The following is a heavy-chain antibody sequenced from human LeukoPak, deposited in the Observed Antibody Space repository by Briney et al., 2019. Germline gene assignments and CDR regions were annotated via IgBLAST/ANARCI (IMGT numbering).Heavy chain of an antibody. CDR1: GFTFSCYS. J-gene: IGHJ6*02. D-gene: IGHD2-2*01. V-gene: IGHV3-30*03. CDR3: ARDGRYCSSTSCRPYYYYGMDV. Sequence: GGPLRLSCAASGFTFSCYSMNWVRQAPGKGLEGVAVISYDGSNKYYSDSVKGRFTISRDNSKNTLYLQMNSLRAEDTAVYYCARDGRYCSSTSCRPYYYYGMDVWGQGTTVTVSS. CDR2: ISYDGSNK.